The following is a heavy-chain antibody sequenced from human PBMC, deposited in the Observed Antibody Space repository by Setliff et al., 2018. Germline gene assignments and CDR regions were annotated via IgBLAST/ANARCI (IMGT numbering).Heavy chain of an antibody. J-gene: IGHJ3*01. Sequence: SVKVSCKASGGAFSNSGVSWVRQAPGQGPEWVGRIIPMFGITNHAQKFQGRVTITADESTRTAFMELSSVRSDDTAFYYCATPTRYCTTTSCQSLDAFDFWGQGTMVTVSS. D-gene: IGHD2-2*01. CDR3: ATPTRYCTTTSCQSLDAFDF. CDR2: IIPMFGIT. V-gene: IGHV1-69*13. CDR1: GGAFSNSG.